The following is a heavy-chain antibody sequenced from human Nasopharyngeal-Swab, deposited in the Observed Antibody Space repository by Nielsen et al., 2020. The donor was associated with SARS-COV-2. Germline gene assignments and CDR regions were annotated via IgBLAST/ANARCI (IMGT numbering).Heavy chain of an antibody. Sequence: WIRQPPGKGLEWVSSISSSSSYIYYADPVKGRFTISRDNAKNSLYLQMNSLRAEDTAVYYCARDLSGYWVSFDYWGQGTLVTVSS. J-gene: IGHJ4*02. D-gene: IGHD5-12*01. CDR2: ISSSSSYI. V-gene: IGHV3-21*01. CDR3: ARDLSGYWVSFDY.